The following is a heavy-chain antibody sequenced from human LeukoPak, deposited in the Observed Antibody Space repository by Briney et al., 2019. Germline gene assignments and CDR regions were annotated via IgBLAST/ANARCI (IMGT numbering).Heavy chain of an antibody. CDR3: AKGETTVTTGDYFDY. V-gene: IGHV3-30*18. D-gene: IGHD4-17*01. CDR2: ISYDGSNK. J-gene: IGHJ4*02. Sequence: GGSLILSCAASGFTFSSYGMHWVRQAPGKGLEWVAVISYDGSNKYYADSVKGRFTISRDNSKNTLYLQMNSLRAEDTAVYYCAKGETTVTTGDYFDYWGQGTLVTVSS. CDR1: GFTFSSYG.